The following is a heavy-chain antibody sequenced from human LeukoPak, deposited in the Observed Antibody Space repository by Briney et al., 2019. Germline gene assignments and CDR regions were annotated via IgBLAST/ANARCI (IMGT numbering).Heavy chain of an antibody. J-gene: IGHJ4*02. D-gene: IGHD4-17*01. CDR2: IYYSGST. CDR1: GGSISSGDYY. Sequence: SQTLSLTCTVSGGSISSGDYYWSWIRQPPGKGLEWIGYIYYSGSTNYNPSLRSRVTISVDTSKNQFSLKLSSVTAADTAVYYCARYLYGVHFDYWGQGTLVTVSS. V-gene: IGHV4-30-4*01. CDR3: ARYLYGVHFDY.